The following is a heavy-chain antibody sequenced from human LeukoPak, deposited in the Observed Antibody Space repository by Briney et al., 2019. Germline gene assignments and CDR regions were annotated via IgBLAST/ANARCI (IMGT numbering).Heavy chain of an antibody. CDR3: SREDRYSYGYDY. CDR2: IWYDGSNK. J-gene: IGHJ4*02. Sequence: GGSLRLSCAASGFTFSSYGMHWVRQAPGKGLEWVAVIWYDGSNKYYADSVKGRFTISRDNSKNTLYLQMNSLRAEDTAVYCCSREDRYSYGYDYWGQGTLVTVSS. CDR1: GFTFSSYG. D-gene: IGHD5-18*01. V-gene: IGHV3-33*01.